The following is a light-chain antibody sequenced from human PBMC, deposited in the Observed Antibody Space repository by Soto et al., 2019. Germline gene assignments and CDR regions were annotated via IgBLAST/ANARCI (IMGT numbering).Light chain of an antibody. CDR2: DVT. Sequence: QSALTQPASVSGSPGQSITFSCTGTSSDIGAYNYVSWYQHHPGKAPKLLIYDVTDRPSGVSDRFAGSKSGTAASLTISGLQAEYEADYFCSSYTTINTVVVFGGGTKLTVL. V-gene: IGLV2-14*03. J-gene: IGLJ3*02. CDR1: SSDIGAYNY. CDR3: SSYTTINTVVV.